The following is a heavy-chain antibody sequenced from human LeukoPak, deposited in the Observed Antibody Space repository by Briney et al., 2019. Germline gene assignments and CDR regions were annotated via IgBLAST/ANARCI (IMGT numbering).Heavy chain of an antibody. CDR1: GGTFSSYT. CDR2: IIPIFGTA. D-gene: IGHD3-10*01. CDR3: ARGRAMDRGVIRSAFDY. J-gene: IGHJ4*02. Sequence: GSSVKVSCKASGGTFSSYTISWVRQAPGQGLEWIGGIIPIFGTANYAQKFQGRVTITADESTSTAYMELSSLRSEDTAVYYCARGRAMDRGVIRSAFDYWGQGTLVIVSS. V-gene: IGHV1-69*13.